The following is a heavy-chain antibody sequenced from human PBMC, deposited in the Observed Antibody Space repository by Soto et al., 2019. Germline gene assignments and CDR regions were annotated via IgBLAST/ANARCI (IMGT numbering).Heavy chain of an antibody. D-gene: IGHD2-2*02. CDR2: ISSRSDI. CDR3: AREYTAWPLAYGLDV. V-gene: IGHV3-21*01. J-gene: IGHJ6*02. CDR1: GFTFSNFS. Sequence: PGGSLRLSCVGSGFTFSNFSINWVRQAPGKGLEWVSSISSRSDIYYADSLKGRFTISRDNAKNSVSLQMNSLGAEDTAVYYCAREYTAWPLAYGLDVWGQGTTVTVSS.